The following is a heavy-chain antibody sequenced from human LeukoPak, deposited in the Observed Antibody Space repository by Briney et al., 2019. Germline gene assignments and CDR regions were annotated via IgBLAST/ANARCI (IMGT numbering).Heavy chain of an antibody. Sequence: GGSLRLSCAASGFTFSSYSMNWVRQAPGKGLEWVSSISSSSYIYYADSVKGRFSISRDNAKNTMYLQMNSLRAEDTAVYYCLRARPPHYYSDYWGQGTLVTVSS. CDR3: LRARPPHYYSDY. V-gene: IGHV3-21*01. CDR2: ISSSSYI. J-gene: IGHJ4*02. CDR1: GFTFSSYS.